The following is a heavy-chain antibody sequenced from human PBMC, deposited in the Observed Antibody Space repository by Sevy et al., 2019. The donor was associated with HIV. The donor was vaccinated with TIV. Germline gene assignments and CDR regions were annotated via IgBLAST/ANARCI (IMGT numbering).Heavy chain of an antibody. Sequence: GGSLRLSCAASGFTFSTYAIHWVRQAPGKGLEWVALISYDGSKIFYIDSVKGRFTVSRDNSRNALYLQMNSLRPEDTAVYYCAVWPGGQTGYYLKIYSWGQGTLVTVSS. D-gene: IGHD3-9*01. CDR2: ISYDGSKI. CDR1: GFTFSTYA. V-gene: IGHV3-30*04. J-gene: IGHJ4*02. CDR3: AVWPGGQTGYYLKIYS.